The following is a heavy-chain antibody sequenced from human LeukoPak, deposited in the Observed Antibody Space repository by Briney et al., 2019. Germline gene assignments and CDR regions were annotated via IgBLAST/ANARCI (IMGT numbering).Heavy chain of an antibody. Sequence: GGSLRLSCAASGFTFSSYEMNWVRQAPGKGLEWVSYISDSGSAIYYADSVKGRFTISRDNAKNSLYLQMNSLRAEDTAVYYCARVGNYGWNWFDPWGQGTLVTVSS. J-gene: IGHJ5*02. CDR1: GFTFSSYE. V-gene: IGHV3-48*03. CDR2: ISDSGSAI. CDR3: ARVGNYGWNWFDP. D-gene: IGHD3-16*01.